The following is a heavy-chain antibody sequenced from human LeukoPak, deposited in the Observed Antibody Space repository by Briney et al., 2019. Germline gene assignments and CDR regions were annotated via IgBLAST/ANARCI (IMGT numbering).Heavy chain of an antibody. Sequence: ASVKVSCKGSGYTFTSYDINWVRQAPGQGLEWMAWMNPNSGKTASGQKFQARVTITRDTSISTVYLEVSRLTSEDTAVYYCARRDTYCSSGNCYGDAFHIWGQGIMVTVSS. CDR1: GYTFTSYD. D-gene: IGHD2-2*01. CDR2: MNPNSGKT. J-gene: IGHJ3*02. CDR3: ARRDTYCSSGNCYGDAFHI. V-gene: IGHV1-8*01.